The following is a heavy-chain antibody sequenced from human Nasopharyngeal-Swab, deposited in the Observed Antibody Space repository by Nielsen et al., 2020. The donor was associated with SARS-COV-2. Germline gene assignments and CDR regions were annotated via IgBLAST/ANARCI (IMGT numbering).Heavy chain of an antibody. CDR2: IDNDGSST. V-gene: IGHV3-74*03. J-gene: IGHJ4*02. D-gene: IGHD1-26*01. Sequence: GGSLRLSCTVSGFTFTDYWMHWLRQSPGKGPVWLSRIDNDGSSTTYAASVRGRLTTSRDNARNTLFLQLHSLRAEDTAVYYCARESYSWSWYGPDYWGQGTQVTVSS. CDR1: GFTFTDYW. CDR3: ARESYSWSWYGPDY.